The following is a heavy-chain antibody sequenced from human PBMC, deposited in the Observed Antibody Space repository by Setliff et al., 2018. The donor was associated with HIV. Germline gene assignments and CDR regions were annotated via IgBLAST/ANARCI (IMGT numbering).Heavy chain of an antibody. Sequence: LSLTCTVSGGSISSGDYYWSWIRQHPGKGLAWIGYINYSGNTYYNPSLRSRLNISVDTSKNQFSLNLNSVTATDTAVYYCAWALGYCSSTSCYAEYFDFWGQGILVTISS. CDR2: INYSGNT. CDR3: AWALGYCSSTSCYAEYFDF. D-gene: IGHD2-2*01. CDR1: GGSISSGDYY. V-gene: IGHV4-31*03. J-gene: IGHJ4*02.